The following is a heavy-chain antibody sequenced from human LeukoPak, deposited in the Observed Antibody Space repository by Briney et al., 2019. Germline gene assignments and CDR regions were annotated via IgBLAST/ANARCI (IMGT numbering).Heavy chain of an antibody. D-gene: IGHD3-3*01. V-gene: IGHV4-30-4*08. CDR1: GGSISSGQYY. J-gene: IGHJ4*02. CDR3: ARGAIFGVVIIPLFDY. Sequence: SQTLSLTCSVSGGSISSGQYYWSWIRQPPGKGLEWIGYIYYSGSTYYNPSLKSRVTISVDTSKNQFSLKLSSVTAADTAVYYCARGAIFGVVIIPLFDYWGQGTLVTVSS. CDR2: IYYSGST.